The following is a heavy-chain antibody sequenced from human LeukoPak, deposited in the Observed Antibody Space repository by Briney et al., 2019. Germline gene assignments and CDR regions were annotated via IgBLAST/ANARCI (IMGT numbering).Heavy chain of an antibody. CDR1: GGSISSNSYY. D-gene: IGHD3-22*01. J-gene: IGHJ6*02. Sequence: SETLSLTCTVSGGSISSNSYYWGWIRQPPGKGLEWIGSIYYSGSTYYNPSLKSRVTISVDKSRNQFSLKLYSVTAADTAVYYCARDARPSMVIYYGMDVWGQGTTVTVSS. CDR3: ARDARPSMVIYYGMDV. V-gene: IGHV4-39*07. CDR2: IYYSGST.